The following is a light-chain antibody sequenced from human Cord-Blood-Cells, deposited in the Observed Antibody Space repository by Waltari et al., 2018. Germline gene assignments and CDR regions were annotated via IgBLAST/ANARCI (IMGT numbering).Light chain of an antibody. CDR1: KSVGRY. CDR3: QQRSNWPLFT. J-gene: IGKJ3*01. V-gene: IGKV3-11*01. Sequence: EIVLTQSPATLSLSPGERATLSCSAIKSVGRYLTSYRQKPGQAPRLLIYDASNSATGIPARFSGSGSGTEFTLPISSLEPEDFAVYYCQQRSNWPLFTFGPGTKVDIK. CDR2: DAS.